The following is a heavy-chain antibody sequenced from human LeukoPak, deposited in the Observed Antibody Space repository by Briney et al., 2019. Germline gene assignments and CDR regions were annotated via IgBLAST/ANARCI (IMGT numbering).Heavy chain of an antibody. V-gene: IGHV3-23*01. CDR1: GFTFSSYA. CDR2: ITDSAGNT. D-gene: IGHD3-22*01. Sequence: GGSLRLSCAASGFTFSSYAMSWVRQAPGKGLEWLSAITDSAGNTYYTDSVKGRFTISRDNSKNTLYLQMNNLRAEDTAVYYCARDYFDNSGYYFYFDSWGQGTLVTVSS. J-gene: IGHJ4*02. CDR3: ARDYFDNSGYYFYFDS.